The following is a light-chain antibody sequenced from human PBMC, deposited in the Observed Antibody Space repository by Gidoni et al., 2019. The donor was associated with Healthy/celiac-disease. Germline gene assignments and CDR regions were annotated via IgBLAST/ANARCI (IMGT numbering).Light chain of an antibody. Sequence: EIVMTQSPATLSVSPGERATLSCRASQSVSSNLAWYQQKPGQAPRRLIYGASTRATGIPARFSGSGSGTEFTLTISSRQSEDFAVYYCQQYNNWPLYTFXQXTKLEIK. CDR2: GAS. CDR1: QSVSSN. V-gene: IGKV3-15*01. CDR3: QQYNNWPLYT. J-gene: IGKJ2*01.